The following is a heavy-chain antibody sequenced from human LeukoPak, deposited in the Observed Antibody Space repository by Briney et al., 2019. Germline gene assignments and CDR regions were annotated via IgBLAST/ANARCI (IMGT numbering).Heavy chain of an antibody. V-gene: IGHV3-21*06. Sequence: GGSLRLSCAASGFSFSNSCMTWVRQAPGKGLEWVSSISDNSRYIYYADSMRGRFTISRDNAKNSLYLQMNSLKPEDTAVYYCARVAEAAALDSWGQGTLVTVSS. CDR3: ARVAEAAALDS. D-gene: IGHD6-13*01. CDR2: ISDNSRYI. J-gene: IGHJ4*02. CDR1: GFSFSNSC.